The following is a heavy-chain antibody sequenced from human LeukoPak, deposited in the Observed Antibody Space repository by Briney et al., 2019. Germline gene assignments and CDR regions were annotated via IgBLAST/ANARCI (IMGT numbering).Heavy chain of an antibody. D-gene: IGHD2-15*01. CDR3: AKVLTGGSCYGCYY. CDR1: GFIVSNTY. V-gene: IGHV3-53*01. J-gene: IGHJ4*02. CDR2: IYSGGST. Sequence: GGSLRLSCAASGFIVSNTYMSWVRQAPGKGLEWVSVIYSGGSTYYADSVKGRFTISRDNSKNTLYLQMNSLRAEDTAIYYCAKVLTGGSCYGCYYWGQGTLVTVSS.